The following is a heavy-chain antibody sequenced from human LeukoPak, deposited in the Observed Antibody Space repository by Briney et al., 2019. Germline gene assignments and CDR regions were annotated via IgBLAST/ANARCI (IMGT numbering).Heavy chain of an antibody. D-gene: IGHD2-2*02. J-gene: IGHJ5*02. CDR2: INPNSGGT. V-gene: IGHV1-2*02. Sequence: ASVKVSCKASGYIFTGYYMHWVRQAPGQGLEWMGWINPNSGGTNYAQKFQGRVTMTRDTSISTAYMELSRLRSDDTAVYYCARGYCSSTSCYIEFWFDPWGQGTLVTVSS. CDR1: GYIFTGYY. CDR3: ARGYCSSTSCYIEFWFDP.